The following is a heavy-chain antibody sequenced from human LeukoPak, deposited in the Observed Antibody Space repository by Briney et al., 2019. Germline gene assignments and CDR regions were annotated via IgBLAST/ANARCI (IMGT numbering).Heavy chain of an antibody. CDR1: GGTFSSYA. Sequence: SVKVSCKASGGTFSSYAISWVRQAPGQGLEWMGRIIPILGIANYAQKFQGRVTITADKSTSTAYMELGSLRSEDTAVYYCASNLVGATDYFDYWGQGTLVTVSS. V-gene: IGHV1-69*04. CDR2: IIPILGIA. J-gene: IGHJ4*02. CDR3: ASNLVGATDYFDY. D-gene: IGHD1-26*01.